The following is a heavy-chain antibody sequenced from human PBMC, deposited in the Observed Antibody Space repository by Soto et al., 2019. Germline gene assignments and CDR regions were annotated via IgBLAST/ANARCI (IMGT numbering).Heavy chain of an antibody. D-gene: IGHD2-15*01. J-gene: IGHJ4*02. V-gene: IGHV3-7*03. CDR2: IKPDGSET. Sequence: PGGSLRLSCAASGLTFSGHWMTWVRQTPGEGLQWVAAIKPDGSETFYVDSVKGRFTISRDNARNSLFLQMDSLRAEDTAVYYCTSRPSGMTYHVVFDFWGQGTLVTVSS. CDR1: GLTFSGHW. CDR3: TSRPSGMTYHVVFDF.